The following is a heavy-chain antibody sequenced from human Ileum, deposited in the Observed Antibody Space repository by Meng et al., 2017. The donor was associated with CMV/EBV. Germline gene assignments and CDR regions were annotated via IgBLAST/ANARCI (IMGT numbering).Heavy chain of an antibody. CDR1: GGSFSGYD. J-gene: IGHJ4*02. Sequence: VHGGSFSGYDWSWIRQPPGKGLEWIGEINHSGSTNYNPSLKSRVTISVDTSKNQFSLKLSSVTAADTAVYYCARGRYCSSTSCCFDYWGQGTLVTVSS. CDR2: INHSGST. V-gene: IGHV4-34*01. CDR3: ARGRYCSSTSCCFDY. D-gene: IGHD2-2*01.